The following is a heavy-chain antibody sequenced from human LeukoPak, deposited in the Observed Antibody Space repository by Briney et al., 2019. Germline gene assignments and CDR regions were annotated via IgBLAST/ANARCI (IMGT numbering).Heavy chain of an antibody. D-gene: IGHD3-16*02. CDR3: AKGDYVWGSYRSEYNWFDP. Sequence: GASVKASCKASGYTFTSYDINWVRQATGQGLEWMGWMNPNSGNTGYAQKFQGRVTMTRNTSISTAYMELSSLRSEDTAVYYCAKGDYVWGSYRSEYNWFDPWGQGTLVTVSS. CDR1: GYTFTSYD. V-gene: IGHV1-8*01. CDR2: MNPNSGNT. J-gene: IGHJ5*02.